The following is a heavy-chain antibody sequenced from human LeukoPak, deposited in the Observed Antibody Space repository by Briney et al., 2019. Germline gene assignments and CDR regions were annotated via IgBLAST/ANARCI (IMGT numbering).Heavy chain of an antibody. CDR1: GFSLSAYW. J-gene: IGHJ5*02. Sequence: GGSLRLSCAASGFSLSAYWMTWVRQAPGEGLEWVSYISSSSSTIYYADSVKGRFTISRDNAKNSLYLQLNSLRAEDTAVYYCAREPPVAAGWFDPWGQGTLVTVSS. CDR2: ISSSSSTI. D-gene: IGHD2-15*01. CDR3: AREPPVAAGWFDP. V-gene: IGHV3-48*01.